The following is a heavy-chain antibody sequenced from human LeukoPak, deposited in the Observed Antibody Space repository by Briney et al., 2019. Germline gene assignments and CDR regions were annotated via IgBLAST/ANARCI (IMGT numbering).Heavy chain of an antibody. Sequence: GESLKISCKGSGYSFTSYRIGWVRQMPGKGLEWMGIIYPADSDTRYSPSFQGQVTISADKSISTVYLQWSSLKASDTAIYYCARRRYCSRGSCYGVDYWGQGTLVTVSS. CDR1: GYSFTSYR. CDR3: ARRRYCSRGSCYGVDY. J-gene: IGHJ4*02. V-gene: IGHV5-51*01. D-gene: IGHD2-15*01. CDR2: IYPADSDT.